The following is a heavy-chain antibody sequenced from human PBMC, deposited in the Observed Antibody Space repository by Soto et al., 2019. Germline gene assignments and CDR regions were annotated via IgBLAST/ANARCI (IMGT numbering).Heavy chain of an antibody. D-gene: IGHD3-10*01. CDR1: GNTFTIYD. CDR2: INPNSGNI. Sequence: ASVKLSCKASGNTFTIYDINWVRQATGHGLEWMGWINPNSGNIGYAQKFQGRVTITRDTAIRTAYMEVSRLRSDDTALYYCARGRASGSYYLLDFWGQGTLVTVSS. CDR3: ARGRASGSYYLLDF. V-gene: IGHV1-8*01. J-gene: IGHJ4*02.